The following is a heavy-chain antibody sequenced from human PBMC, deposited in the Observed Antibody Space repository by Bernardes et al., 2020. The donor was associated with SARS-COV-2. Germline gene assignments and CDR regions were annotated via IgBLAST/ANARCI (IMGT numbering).Heavy chain of an antibody. CDR3: AHRIHNYGAYSVGVMDV. V-gene: IGHV2-5*02. CDR2: IYSDDDK. D-gene: IGHD2-21*01. Sequence: SGPTLVKPTQTLTLTCTFSGFSLSTSEVGVGWIRQPPGKALEWLSHIYSDDDKRYRPSLKSRLTITKDTSRKQVVLTMTNMDPVDTATYYCAHRIHNYGAYSVGVMDVWGQGTTVTVSS. J-gene: IGHJ6*02. CDR1: GFSLSTSEVG.